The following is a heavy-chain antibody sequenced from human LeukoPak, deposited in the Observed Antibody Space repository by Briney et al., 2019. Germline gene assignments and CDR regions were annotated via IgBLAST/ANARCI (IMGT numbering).Heavy chain of an antibody. CDR3: ARAYYFDDSGGYVYFDY. J-gene: IGHJ4*02. Sequence: PSETLSLTCAVSGYSISSGYYWGWIRQPPGKGLEWIESIYHSGTTYYNPSLKSRVTIPVDTSKNQFSLKLTSVTAADTAVYYCARAYYFDDSGGYVYFDYWGQGTLVTVSS. CDR2: IYHSGTT. V-gene: IGHV4-38-2*01. D-gene: IGHD3-22*01. CDR1: GYSISSGYY.